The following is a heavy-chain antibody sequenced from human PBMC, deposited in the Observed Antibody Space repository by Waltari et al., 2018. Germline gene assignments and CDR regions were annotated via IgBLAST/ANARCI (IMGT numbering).Heavy chain of an antibody. CDR1: DGSVSSSSYF. V-gene: IGHV4-39*01. CDR2: MFYTGHT. CDR3: ARQAPSNWLYYFDY. J-gene: IGHJ4*02. Sequence: QLQLQESGPGLVKPSETLSLTCSVSDGSVSSSSYFWGWIRQPPGKGLEWIWSMFYTGHTYHNPSLKSRLTISVDTSKNQFSLKLSSVTAADAAVYYCARQAPSNWLYYFDYWGPGIPVTVSS. D-gene: IGHD6-13*01.